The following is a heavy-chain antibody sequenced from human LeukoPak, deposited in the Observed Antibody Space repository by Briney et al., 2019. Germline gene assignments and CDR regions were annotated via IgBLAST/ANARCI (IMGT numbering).Heavy chain of an antibody. J-gene: IGHJ6*02. D-gene: IGHD6-13*01. Sequence: ASVKVSCKASGYTFTSYDINWVRQATGQGLEWMGWMNPNSGNTGYAQKFQGRVTMTRNTSISTAYMELSSLRSEDTAVYYCARGRPVRAAAGTVRGYGMDVWGQGTTVTVSS. CDR3: ARGRPVRAAAGTVRGYGMDV. V-gene: IGHV1-8*01. CDR1: GYTFTSYD. CDR2: MNPNSGNT.